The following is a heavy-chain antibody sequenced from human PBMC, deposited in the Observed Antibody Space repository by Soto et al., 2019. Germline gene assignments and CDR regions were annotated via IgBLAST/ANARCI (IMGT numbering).Heavy chain of an antibody. D-gene: IGHD5-18*01. CDR1: GFTFSSYG. CDR2: ISYDGSNK. J-gene: IGHJ4*02. Sequence: PGGSLRLSCAASGFTFSSYGMHWFRQAPGKGLEWVAVISYDGSNKYYADSVKGRFTISRDNSKNTLYLQMNSLRAEDTAVYYCAKTALEDRFDYWGQGTLVTVSS. CDR3: AKTALEDRFDY. V-gene: IGHV3-30*18.